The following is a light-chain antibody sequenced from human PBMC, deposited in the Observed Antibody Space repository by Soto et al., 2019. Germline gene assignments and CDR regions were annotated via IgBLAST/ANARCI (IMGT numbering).Light chain of an antibody. CDR2: GAS. J-gene: IGKJ2*01. Sequence: EIVMTQSPATLSVSPGERATLSCRASQSGSSNLAWYQQKPGQAPRLLIYGASTRATGIPARLSGSRSGTEFPLTISSLQSEDFAVYYCQQYNNWPSTFGQGTKLEIK. CDR3: QQYNNWPST. CDR1: QSGSSN. V-gene: IGKV3-15*01.